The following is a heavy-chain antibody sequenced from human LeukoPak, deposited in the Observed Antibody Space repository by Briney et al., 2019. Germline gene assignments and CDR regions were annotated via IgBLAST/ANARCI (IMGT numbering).Heavy chain of an antibody. CDR1: GFTFSTYD. Sequence: HTGGSLRLSCAASGFTFSTYDFHWVGHAAGKGLEWVSAIGAGGDTYYPGSVRGRFTISRENAKNFLSLQMNRLSAGDTAVYYCVREGLEYYDRSPAHFDYWGQGTLVTVSS. CDR2: IGAGGDT. CDR3: VREGLEYYDRSPAHFDY. D-gene: IGHD3-16*01. J-gene: IGHJ4*02. V-gene: IGHV3-13*04.